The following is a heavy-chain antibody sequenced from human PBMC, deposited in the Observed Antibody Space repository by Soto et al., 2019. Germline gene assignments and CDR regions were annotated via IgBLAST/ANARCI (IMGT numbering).Heavy chain of an antibody. CDR2: INHSGST. D-gene: IGHD3-10*01. Sequence: SETLSLTCAVYGGSFSGYYWSWIRQPPGKGLEWIGEINHSGSTNYNPSLKSRVTISVDTSKNQFSLKLSSVTAADTAVYYCARGALLWFGHGWFDPWGQGTLVTVSS. V-gene: IGHV4-34*01. CDR1: GGSFSGYY. J-gene: IGHJ5*02. CDR3: ARGALLWFGHGWFDP.